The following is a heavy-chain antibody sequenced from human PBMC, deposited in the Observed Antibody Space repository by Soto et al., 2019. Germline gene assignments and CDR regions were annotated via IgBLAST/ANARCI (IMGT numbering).Heavy chain of an antibody. D-gene: IGHD2-2*01. Sequence: EVQLVESGGGLVQPGGSLRLSCAASGFTFSTYWMHWIRQVPGKGLEWVSRINSDASHTYYADSVKGRFTISRDNAKNTLHLERNGRGAEETAVYYCVRVAHCITTSCYGNGFDPWAREPWSPSPQ. V-gene: IGHV3-74*01. CDR1: GFTFSTYW. CDR3: VRVAHCITTSCYGNGFDP. CDR2: INSDASHT. J-gene: IGHJ5*02.